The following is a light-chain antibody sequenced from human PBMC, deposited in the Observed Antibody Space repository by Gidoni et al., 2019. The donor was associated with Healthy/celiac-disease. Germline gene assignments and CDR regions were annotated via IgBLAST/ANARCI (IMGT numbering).Light chain of an antibody. CDR2: DVS. CDR3: CSYAGSYTFYV. Sequence: QFSLTQPRSVSGVPGKSVTISCTGTSSDVGGYNSVSWYQQHPGKAPKVMIHDVSKRPSGVPDRFSGSKSGNTASLTISGLQAEDEADYYCCSYAGSYTFYVFGTGTKVTVL. J-gene: IGLJ1*01. V-gene: IGLV2-11*01. CDR1: SSDVGGYNS.